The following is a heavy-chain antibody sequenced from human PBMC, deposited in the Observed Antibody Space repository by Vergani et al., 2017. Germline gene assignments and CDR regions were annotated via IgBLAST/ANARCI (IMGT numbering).Heavy chain of an antibody. CDR2: ISSSGSP. V-gene: IGHV4-39*02. CDR1: GDSISRSHYY. D-gene: IGHD6-13*01. Sequence: QLQLQESGPGLVKPSETLSLSCRVSGDSISRSHYYWGFIRQPPGKGLEWIGSISSSGSPYYNPTLKSQLAFSVDTSKNHFSLRLKSVTATDTGMYYCARPVRPSAIADGFHVWRQGTMVAVS. J-gene: IGHJ3*01. CDR3: ARPVRPSAIADGFHV.